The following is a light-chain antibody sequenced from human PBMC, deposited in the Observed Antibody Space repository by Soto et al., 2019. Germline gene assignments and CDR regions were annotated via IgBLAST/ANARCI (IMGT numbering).Light chain of an antibody. Sequence: DIQMIQCPSTLSASVXDRVTLTCRASQSIDSWLAWYQHKPGKAPKLLIFKASTLETGVPSRFSGSGSETEFTLTISSLQPDDSATYYCQPYNSYSRTFGQGTKVDI. J-gene: IGKJ1*01. V-gene: IGKV1-5*03. CDR2: KAS. CDR3: QPYNSYSRT. CDR1: QSIDSW.